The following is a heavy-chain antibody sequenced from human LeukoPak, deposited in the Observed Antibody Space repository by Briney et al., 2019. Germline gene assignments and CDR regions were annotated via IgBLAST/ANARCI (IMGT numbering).Heavy chain of an antibody. J-gene: IGHJ3*02. CDR1: GGSFSGYY. CDR2: INHSGST. D-gene: IGHD3-10*01. CDR3: ARPLTMVRGTLRAFDI. Sequence: SETLSLTCAVYGGSFSGYYWSWIRQPPGKWLEWIGEINHSGSTNYNPSLKSRVTISVDTSKNQFSLKLSSVTAADTAVYYCARPLTMVRGTLRAFDIWGQGTMVTVSS. V-gene: IGHV4-34*01.